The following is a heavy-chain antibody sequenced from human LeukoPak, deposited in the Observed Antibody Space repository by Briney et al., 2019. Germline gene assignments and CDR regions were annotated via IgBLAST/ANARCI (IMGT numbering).Heavy chain of an antibody. Sequence: GVSLRLSCAASGFTFSSYAMSWVRQAPGKGLEWVSAISGSGGSTYYADSVKGRFTISRDNSKNTLYLQMNSLRAEDTAVYYCAKPFPVPAAISYYYYGMDVWGQGTTVTVSS. CDR1: GFTFSSYA. D-gene: IGHD2-2*01. CDR3: AKPFPVPAAISYYYYGMDV. CDR2: ISGSGGST. J-gene: IGHJ6*02. V-gene: IGHV3-23*01.